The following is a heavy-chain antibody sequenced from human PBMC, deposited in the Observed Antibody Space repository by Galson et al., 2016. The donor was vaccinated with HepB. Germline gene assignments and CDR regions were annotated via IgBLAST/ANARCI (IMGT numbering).Heavy chain of an antibody. CDR2: VNHRGST. CDR1: GGSFSGYY. Sequence: SETLSLTCSVSGGSFSGYYWSWIRQSPGEVLEWIGEVNHRGSTTNPALQGRVTMSVDMSKNQFSLSLTSVTAADTAMYYCARDPFCVDGICTQGVFDIWAQGTMVVVS. J-gene: IGHJ3*02. V-gene: IGHV4-34*01. D-gene: IGHD5-24*01. CDR3: ARDPFCVDGICTQGVFDI.